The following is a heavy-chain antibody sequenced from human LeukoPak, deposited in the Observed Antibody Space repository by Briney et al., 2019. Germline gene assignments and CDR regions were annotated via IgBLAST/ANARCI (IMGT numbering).Heavy chain of an antibody. V-gene: IGHV3-23*01. Sequence: SGGSLRLSCTASGLTFSSYAMSWVRQAPGKGLEWVSGISGSGGSTYYADSVKGRLTISRDNSKNTLYLQMNSLRAEDTALYYCAKSSYDYVRGSFRSGFDYWGQGSLVTVSS. D-gene: IGHD3-16*02. J-gene: IGHJ4*02. CDR2: ISGSGGST. CDR1: GLTFSSYA. CDR3: AKSSYDYVRGSFRSGFDY.